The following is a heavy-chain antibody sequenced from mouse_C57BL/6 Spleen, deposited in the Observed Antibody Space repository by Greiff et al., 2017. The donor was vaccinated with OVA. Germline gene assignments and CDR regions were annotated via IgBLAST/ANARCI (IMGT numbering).Heavy chain of an antibody. CDR2: IWRGGST. J-gene: IGHJ2*01. Sequence: VQLQESGPGLVQPSQSLSITCTVSGFSFTSYGVHWVRQSPGKGLEWLGVIWRGGSTDYNAAFISRLSISKDNSKSQVFVKMNSLQAEDTAIYDCARNDESYFDYWGQGTTLTVSS. CDR3: ARNDESYFDY. V-gene: IGHV2-2*01. CDR1: GFSFTSYG.